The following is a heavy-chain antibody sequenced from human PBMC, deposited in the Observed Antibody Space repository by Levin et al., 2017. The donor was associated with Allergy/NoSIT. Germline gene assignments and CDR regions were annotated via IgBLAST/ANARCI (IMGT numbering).Heavy chain of an antibody. CDR3: ARWYSSSWYPTLGWFDP. V-gene: IGHV5-10-1*01. CDR2: IDPSDSYT. J-gene: IGHJ5*01. D-gene: IGHD6-13*01. Sequence: GESLKISCKGSGYSFTSYWISWVRQMPGKGLEWMGRIDPSDSYTNYSPSFQGHVTISADKSISTAYLQWSSLKASDTAMYYCARWYSSSWYPTLGWFDPWGQGTLVTVSS. CDR1: GYSFTSYW.